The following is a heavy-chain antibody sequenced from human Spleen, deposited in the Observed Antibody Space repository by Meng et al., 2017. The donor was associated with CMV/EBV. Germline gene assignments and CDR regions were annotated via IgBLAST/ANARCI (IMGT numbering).Heavy chain of an antibody. V-gene: IGHV5-51*01. Sequence: GESLKISCKGSGYTFSNDWIGWVRQKPGKGLEWMGIIYPGDSDTRYSPSFQGQVTISADKSISTAYLQWSSLKASDTAMYYCARQGTGDTFDYWGQGTLVTVSS. CDR3: ARQGTGDTFDY. CDR1: GYTFSNDW. CDR2: IYPGDSDT. J-gene: IGHJ4*02. D-gene: IGHD7-27*01.